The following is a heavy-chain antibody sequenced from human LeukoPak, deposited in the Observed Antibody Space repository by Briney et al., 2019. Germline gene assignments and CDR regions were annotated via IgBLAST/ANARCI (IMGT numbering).Heavy chain of an antibody. J-gene: IGHJ4*02. V-gene: IGHV3-66*01. CDR1: GFTVSSNY. Sequence: PGGSLRLSCAASGFTVSSNYMSWVRQAPGKGLEWVSVIYSGGGTYYADSVKGRFTISRDNSKNTLYLQMNSLRAEDTAVYYCARGGGSSPTYFDYWGQGTLVTVSS. CDR2: IYSGGGT. D-gene: IGHD6-13*01. CDR3: ARGGGSSPTYFDY.